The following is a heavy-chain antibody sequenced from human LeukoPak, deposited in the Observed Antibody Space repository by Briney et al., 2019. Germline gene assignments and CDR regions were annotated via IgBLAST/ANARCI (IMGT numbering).Heavy chain of an antibody. J-gene: IGHJ5*02. D-gene: IGHD2-2*01. Sequence: GGSLRLSCAASGFTVSSNYMSWVRQAPGKGLEWVSVIYSGGSTYYADSVKGQFTISRDNAKNMLYLQINSLRVEDTAIYYCARGGKLEPTAMPTWGQGSLVVVSS. CDR2: IYSGGST. CDR1: GFTVSSNY. V-gene: IGHV3-53*01. CDR3: ARGGKLEPTAMPT.